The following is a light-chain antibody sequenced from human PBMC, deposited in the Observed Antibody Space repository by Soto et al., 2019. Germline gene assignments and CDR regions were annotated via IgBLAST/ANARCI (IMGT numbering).Light chain of an antibody. CDR2: LGS. Sequence: DIVMTQSPLSLPATPGEPASISCSSSQSLLHSNGYNYLDWFLQKPGQSPQLLNYLGSNRASGDPDRFSGSGSGTDFTLKISRVEAEDVGVYYCKQALQTSWTFGQGTKVEIK. V-gene: IGKV2-28*01. CDR1: QSLLHSNGYNY. CDR3: KQALQTSWT. J-gene: IGKJ1*01.